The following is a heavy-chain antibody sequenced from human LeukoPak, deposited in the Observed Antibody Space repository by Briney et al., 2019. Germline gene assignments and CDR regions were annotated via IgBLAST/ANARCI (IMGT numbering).Heavy chain of an antibody. J-gene: IGHJ4*02. CDR1: GGSISSYY. D-gene: IGHD5-24*01. CDR2: IYYSGST. Sequence: SETLSLTCTVSGGSISSYYGSWIRQPPGKGLEWIGYIYYSGSTNYNPSLKSRVTISVDTSKNQFSLKLGPVTAADTAVYYCARFTDGYGLDYWGQGTLVTVSS. CDR3: ARFTDGYGLDY. V-gene: IGHV4-59*08.